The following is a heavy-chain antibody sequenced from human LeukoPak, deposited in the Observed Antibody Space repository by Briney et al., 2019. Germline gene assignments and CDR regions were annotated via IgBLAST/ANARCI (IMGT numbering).Heavy chain of an antibody. CDR1: GGTFSSYA. V-gene: IGHV1-69*13. J-gene: IGHJ6*02. CDR3: ARYWYSSSSADPPEYYYGMDV. D-gene: IGHD6-6*01. CDR2: IIPIFGTT. Sequence: RASVKVSCKASGGTFSSYAISWVRQAPGQGLEWMGGIIPIFGTTNYAQKFQGRVTITADESTSTAYMELSSLRSEDTAVYYCARYWYSSSSADPPEYYYGMDVWGQGTTVTVSS.